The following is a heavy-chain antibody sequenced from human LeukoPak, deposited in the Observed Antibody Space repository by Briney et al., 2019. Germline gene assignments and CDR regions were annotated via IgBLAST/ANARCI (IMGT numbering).Heavy chain of an antibody. CDR1: GFTFSSDA. D-gene: IGHD6-13*01. CDR2: ISGSGGST. V-gene: IGHV3-23*01. Sequence: LSGGSLRLSCAASGFTFSSDAMSWVRQAPGKGLEWVSGISGSGGSTDYADSVKGRFTISRDNSKNTLYLQMNSLRAEDTAVYYCAKVGIAAVEGWFDPWGQGTLVTVSS. CDR3: AKVGIAAVEGWFDP. J-gene: IGHJ5*02.